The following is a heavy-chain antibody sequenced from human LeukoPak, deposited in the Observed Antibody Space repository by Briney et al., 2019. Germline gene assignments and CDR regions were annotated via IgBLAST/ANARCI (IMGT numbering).Heavy chain of an antibody. CDR2: IYYSGST. CDR3: AREKKTGTKRWFDP. CDR1: GGSISSSSYY. Sequence: PSETLSLTCTVSGGSISSSSYYWGWIRRPPWKGLEWIGSIYYSGSTYYNPSLKSRVTISVDTSKNQFSLKLSSVTAADTAVYYCAREKKTGTKRWFDPWGQGTLVTVSS. J-gene: IGHJ5*02. V-gene: IGHV4-39*02. D-gene: IGHD1-1*01.